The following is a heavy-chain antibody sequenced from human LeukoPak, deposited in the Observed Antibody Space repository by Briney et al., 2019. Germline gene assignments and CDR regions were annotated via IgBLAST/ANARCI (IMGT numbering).Heavy chain of an antibody. CDR3: ARERAYYYDSSGLLRGPDAFDI. CDR1: GFTFSSYG. D-gene: IGHD3-22*01. V-gene: IGHV3-33*01. Sequence: PGRSLRLSCAASGFTFSSYGMRWVRQAPGKGLEWVAVIWYDGSNKYYADSVKGRFTISRDNSKNTLYLQMNSLRAEDTAVYYCARERAYYYDSSGLLRGPDAFDIWGQGTMVTVSS. CDR2: IWYDGSNK. J-gene: IGHJ3*02.